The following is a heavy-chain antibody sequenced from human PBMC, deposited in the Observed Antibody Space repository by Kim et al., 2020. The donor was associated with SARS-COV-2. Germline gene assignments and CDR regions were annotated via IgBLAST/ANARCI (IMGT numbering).Heavy chain of an antibody. V-gene: IGHV1-3*01. CDR1: GYTFTSYA. D-gene: IGHD2-15*01. CDR2: INAGNGNT. CDR3: AREGYCSGGSCYGGSVYYYYYGMDV. J-gene: IGHJ6*02. Sequence: ASVKVSCKASGYTFTSYAMHWVRQAPGQRLEWMGWINAGNGNTKYSQKFQGRVTITRDTSASTAYMELSSLRSEDTAVYYCAREGYCSGGSCYGGSVYYYYYGMDVWGQGTTVTVSS.